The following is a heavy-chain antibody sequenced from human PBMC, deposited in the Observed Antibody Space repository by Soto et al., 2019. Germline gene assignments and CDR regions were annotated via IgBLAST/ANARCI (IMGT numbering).Heavy chain of an antibody. J-gene: IGHJ4*02. V-gene: IGHV3-64D*06. CDR3: VKLTDY. CDR2: ISPNGVRT. D-gene: IGHD3-9*01. Sequence: LRLSCSASGFTFSSYDVHRVRQAPGKGLEFVAGISPNGVRTFYADPVKGRSTISRDNSKNTLYLQMSSLRPEDTAVYYCVKLTDYWGQGTLVTVSS. CDR1: GFTFSSYD.